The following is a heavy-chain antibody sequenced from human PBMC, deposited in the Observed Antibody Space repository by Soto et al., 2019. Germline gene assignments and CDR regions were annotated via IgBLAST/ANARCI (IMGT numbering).Heavy chain of an antibody. J-gene: IGHJ6*02. D-gene: IGHD3-10*01. CDR1: GGTFSSYA. Sequence: SVKVSCKASGGTFSSYAISWVRQAPGQGLEWMGGIIPIFGTANYAQKFQGRVTITADKSTSTAYMELSSLRSEDTAVYYCARVMVRGVIIDYYYYGMDVWGQGTTVTV. CDR2: IIPIFGTA. V-gene: IGHV1-69*06. CDR3: ARVMVRGVIIDYYYYGMDV.